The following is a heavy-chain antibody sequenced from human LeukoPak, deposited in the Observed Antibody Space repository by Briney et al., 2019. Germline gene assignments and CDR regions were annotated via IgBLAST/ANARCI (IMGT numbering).Heavy chain of an antibody. CDR2: ISGSGGST. Sequence: GESLKISCAASGFTFSSYAMSWVRQAPGKGLEWVSAISGSGGSTYYADSVKGRFTISRDNSKNTLYLQMNSLRAEDTAVYYCAKVQALGYCSSTSCYYFDYWGQGTLVTVSS. CDR1: GFTFSSYA. V-gene: IGHV3-23*01. D-gene: IGHD2-2*01. CDR3: AKVQALGYCSSTSCYYFDY. J-gene: IGHJ4*02.